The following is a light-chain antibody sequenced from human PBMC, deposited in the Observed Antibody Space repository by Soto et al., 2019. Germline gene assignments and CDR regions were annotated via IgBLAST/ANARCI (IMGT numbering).Light chain of an antibody. CDR2: DVT. J-gene: IGLJ2*01. CDR3: SAYTRSHTVV. Sequence: QSVLTQPASVSGSPGQSITISCTGTSSDVGAYDYVSWYQQYPGKAPKLMVYDVTKRPSGVSNRFSGSKSGNTASLTISGLQAEDEADYYCSAYTRSHTVVFGGGTKLTVL. V-gene: IGLV2-14*01. CDR1: SSDVGAYDY.